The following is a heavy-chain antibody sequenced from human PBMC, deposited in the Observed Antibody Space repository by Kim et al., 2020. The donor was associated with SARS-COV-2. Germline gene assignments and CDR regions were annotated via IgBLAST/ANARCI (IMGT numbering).Heavy chain of an antibody. Sequence: KSRVTISVDTSKNQFSLKLSSVTAADTAVYYCARDWYYGSGSYSYYGMDVWGQGTTVTVSS. J-gene: IGHJ6*02. CDR3: ARDWYYGSGSYSYYGMDV. D-gene: IGHD3-10*01. V-gene: IGHV4-59*01.